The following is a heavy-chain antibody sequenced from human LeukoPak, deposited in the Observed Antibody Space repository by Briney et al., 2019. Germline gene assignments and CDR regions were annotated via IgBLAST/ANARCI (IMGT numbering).Heavy chain of an antibody. CDR3: AKDTFVELSYLHH. CDR2: ISGATYRT. J-gene: IGHJ4*02. V-gene: IGHV3-23*01. D-gene: IGHD1-26*01. Sequence: GGSLRLSCGVSGLNFSGYAMSWVRQAPGKGLQWVSAISGATYRTYYADSVRGRFTISRDISKNTLYLQMNNLRAEDTAIYYCAKDTFVELSYLHHWGQGTLVTVSS. CDR1: GLNFSGYA.